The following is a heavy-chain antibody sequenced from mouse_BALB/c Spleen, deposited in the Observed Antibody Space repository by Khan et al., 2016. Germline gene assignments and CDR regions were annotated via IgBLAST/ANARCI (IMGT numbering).Heavy chain of an antibody. CDR2: ILPGSDST. CDR1: GYTFSAYW. Sequence: QVRLQQAGAELMKPGASVKISCKASGYTFSAYWIEWVQQRPGHGLEWIGEILPGSDSTRYNEKFKGKATFTADTSSNTAYMQLSSLTSEDSAVDYCASRGDGYYRYFDVWGAGTTVTVSS. CDR3: ASRGDGYYRYFDV. V-gene: IGHV1-9*01. J-gene: IGHJ1*01. D-gene: IGHD2-3*01.